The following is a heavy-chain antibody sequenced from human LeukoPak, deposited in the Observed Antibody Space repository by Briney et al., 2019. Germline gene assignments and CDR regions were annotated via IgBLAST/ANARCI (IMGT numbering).Heavy chain of an antibody. Sequence: GGSLRLSCAASGFTFSSYAMSWVRQAPGKGLEWVSAIGGSGGSTYYADSVKGRFTISRDNSKNTLYLQMNSLRAEDTAVYYCAKDPSVRGNYPHFDYWGQGTLVTVSS. V-gene: IGHV3-23*01. CDR3: AKDPSVRGNYPHFDY. CDR1: GFTFSSYA. J-gene: IGHJ4*02. D-gene: IGHD1-7*01. CDR2: IGGSGGST.